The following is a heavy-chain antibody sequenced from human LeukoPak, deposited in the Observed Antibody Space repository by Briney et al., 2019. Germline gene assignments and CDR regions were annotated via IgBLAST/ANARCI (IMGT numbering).Heavy chain of an antibody. CDR3: ASPRGY. CDR1: GFTFSSYG. J-gene: IGHJ4*02. V-gene: IGHV3-30*03. CDR2: ISYDGSNK. Sequence: GGSLRLSCAASGFTFSSYGMHWVRQAPGKGLEWVAVISYDGSNKYCADSVKGRFTISRDNSKNTLYLQMNSLRAEDTAVYYCASPRGYWGQGTLVTVSS.